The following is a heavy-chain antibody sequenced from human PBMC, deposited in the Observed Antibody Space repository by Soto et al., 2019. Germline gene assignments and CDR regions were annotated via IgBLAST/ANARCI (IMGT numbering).Heavy chain of an antibody. J-gene: IGHJ4*02. D-gene: IGHD3-9*01. CDR1: GFTFSNYG. CDR3: AKDPTMLRYFALLLLID. Sequence: QVQLVESGGGVVQPGRSLRLSCAASGFTFSNYGMHWVRQAPGKGLEWVAAMSYDGSNKYYADSVKGRFTISRDNSTNTLYLQMSSLRAEDTAVYYCAKDPTMLRYFALLLLIDWGQGTLVTVSS. CDR2: MSYDGSNK. V-gene: IGHV3-30*18.